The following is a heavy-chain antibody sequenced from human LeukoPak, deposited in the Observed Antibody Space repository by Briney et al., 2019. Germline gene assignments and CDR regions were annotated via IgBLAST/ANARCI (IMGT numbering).Heavy chain of an antibody. D-gene: IGHD4-17*01. V-gene: IGHV4-61*02. CDR1: GGSISSSSYY. CDR3: ARDGVGYGVNFDY. Sequence: TTSETLSLTCTVSGGSISSSSYYWSWIRQPAGKGLEWIGRIYSSGSTNYNPSLKSRVTMSVDTSKDQFSLNLSSVTAADTAVYYCARDGVGYGVNFDYWGQGTLVTVSS. CDR2: IYSSGST. J-gene: IGHJ4*02.